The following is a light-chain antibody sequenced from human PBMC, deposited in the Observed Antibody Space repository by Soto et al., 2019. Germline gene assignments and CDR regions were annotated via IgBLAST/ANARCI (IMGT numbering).Light chain of an antibody. CDR1: QSVSGRF. CDR2: GAS. V-gene: IGKV3-20*01. Sequence: EVVLTQSPGTLSLSPGEGATLSCRASQSVSGRFLTWYQQKPGQAPRRLIFGASSRASGTPDRFSGSGSGTDFTLTISRLESEDFAVYYCQQYDTSSYTVGQGTKVEIK. J-gene: IGKJ2*01. CDR3: QQYDTSSYT.